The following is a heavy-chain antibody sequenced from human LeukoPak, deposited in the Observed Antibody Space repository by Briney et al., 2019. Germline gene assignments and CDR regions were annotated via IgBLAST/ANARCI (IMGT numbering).Heavy chain of an antibody. CDR1: GLTFNSYA. V-gene: IGHV3-23*01. Sequence: GGSLRPSRAASGLTFNSYAMSWVRQAPGKGLECVSVISGSGGSISYVDSVKGRFTISRDNSKNTVYLQMSSLRAEDTAVYYCASGGRAALYVDYWGQASVHSVSS. CDR2: ISGSGGSI. CDR3: ASGGRAALYVDY. J-gene: IGHJ4*02. D-gene: IGHD3-16*01.